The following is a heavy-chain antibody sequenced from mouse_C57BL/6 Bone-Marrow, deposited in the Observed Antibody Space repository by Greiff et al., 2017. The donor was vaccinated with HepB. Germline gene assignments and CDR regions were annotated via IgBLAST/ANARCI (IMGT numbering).Heavy chain of an antibody. J-gene: IGHJ3*01. V-gene: IGHV3-8*01. CDR3: ARATRYYYGSSSFAY. CDR1: GYSITSDY. Sequence: EVQLQQSGPGLAKPSQTLSLTCSVTGYSITSDYWNWIRKFPGNKLEYMGYISYSGSNYYNPSLKSRISITRDTYKNHYYLQLNSVTTEDTATYYCARATRYYYGSSSFAYWGQGTLVTVSA. CDR2: ISYSGSN. D-gene: IGHD1-1*01.